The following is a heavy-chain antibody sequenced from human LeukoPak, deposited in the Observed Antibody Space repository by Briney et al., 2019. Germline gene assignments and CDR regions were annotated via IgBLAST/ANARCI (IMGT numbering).Heavy chain of an antibody. D-gene: IGHD5-24*01. J-gene: IGHJ4*02. CDR3: ARAGRDGYNFGY. CDR1: GGSFSGYY. Sequence: PSETLSLTCAVYGGSFSGYYWSWIRKPPGKGLEWIGEINHSGSTNYNPSLKSRVTISVDTSKNQFSLKLSSVTAADTAVYYCARAGRDGYNFGYWGQGTLVTVSS. CDR2: INHSGST. V-gene: IGHV4-34*01.